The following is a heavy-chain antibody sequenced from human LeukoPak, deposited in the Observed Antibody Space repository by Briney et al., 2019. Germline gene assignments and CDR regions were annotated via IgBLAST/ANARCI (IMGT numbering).Heavy chain of an antibody. CDR3: ATDRPPLDY. CDR2: ISYDGRNI. J-gene: IGHJ4*02. Sequence: PGGTLRLSCAASGFTFSTYAMHWVRQAPGKGLEWLTLISYDGRNIQYPDSVKGRFTISRDNSRNTLYLQMNDLRPEDTAVYYCATDRPPLDYWGQGTLVTVSS. CDR1: GFTFSTYA. V-gene: IGHV3-30*01.